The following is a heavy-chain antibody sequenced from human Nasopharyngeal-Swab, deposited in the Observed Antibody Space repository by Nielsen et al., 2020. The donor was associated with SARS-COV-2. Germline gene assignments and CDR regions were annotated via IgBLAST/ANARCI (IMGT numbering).Heavy chain of an antibody. Sequence: VRQMPGKGLEWVAVISYDGSNKYYADSVKGRFTISRDNSKNTLYLQMNSLRAEDTAVYYCAIGLGPYYYYGMDVWGQGTTVTVSS. CDR2: ISYDGSNK. V-gene: IGHV3-30*03. J-gene: IGHJ6*02. CDR3: AIGLGPYYYYGMDV. D-gene: IGHD3/OR15-3a*01.